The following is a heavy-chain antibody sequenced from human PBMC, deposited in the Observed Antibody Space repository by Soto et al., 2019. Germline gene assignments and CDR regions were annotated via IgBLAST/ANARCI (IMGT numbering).Heavy chain of an antibody. D-gene: IGHD3-22*01. V-gene: IGHV4-30-4*01. CDR1: GGSITRGDYY. Sequence: SETLSLTCTVSGGSITRGDYYWSWLRQPPGKGLEWIGNIYHSGSSYYNPSLKSRVTMSVNTSKNQFSLKLTSVTAADTAVYYCAGLVYTNYALDVWGQGTTVTISS. CDR2: IYHSGSS. J-gene: IGHJ6*02. CDR3: AGLVYTNYALDV.